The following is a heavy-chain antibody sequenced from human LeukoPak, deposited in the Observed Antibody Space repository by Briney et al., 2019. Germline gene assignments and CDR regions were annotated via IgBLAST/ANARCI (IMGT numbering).Heavy chain of an antibody. CDR2: IWNDGSKT. J-gene: IGHJ5*02. Sequence: GGSLRLSCAASGFTFGIYGTNWVRQAPGRGLQWVAVIWNDGSKTYYEDSVKGRFTISRDNSKNTVYLQMNSLRAEDTALYYCARGIAAAGNPNWFDPWGQGTLVTVSS. CDR3: ARGIAAAGNPNWFDP. CDR1: GFTFGIYG. D-gene: IGHD6-13*01. V-gene: IGHV3-33*08.